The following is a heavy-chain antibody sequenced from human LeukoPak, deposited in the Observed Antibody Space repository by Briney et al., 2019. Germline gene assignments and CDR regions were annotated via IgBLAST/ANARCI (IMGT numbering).Heavy chain of an antibody. CDR2: MFYSGGT. CDR3: ARDQYYYYGMDV. V-gene: IGHV4-59*12. J-gene: IGHJ6*02. CDR1: GGSIGSYY. Sequence: PSETLSLTCTVSGGSIGSYYWSWIRQPPGKGLEWIGYMFYSGGTNYNPSLKSRVTMSVDTSKNQFSLKLSSVTAADTAVYYCARDQYYYYGMDVWGQGTTVTVSS.